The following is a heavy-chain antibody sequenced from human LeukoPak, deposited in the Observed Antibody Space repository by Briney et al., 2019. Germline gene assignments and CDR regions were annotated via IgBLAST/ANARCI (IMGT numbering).Heavy chain of an antibody. CDR2: MHYTGNT. D-gene: IGHD1-26*01. CDR3: ARDSPFEWDVFGDSFDI. CDR1: GGSITGHY. J-gene: IGHJ3*02. V-gene: IGHV4-59*11. Sequence: MTSETLSHTCAVSGGSITGHYWSWVRQSPGKGLEWIGFMHYTGNTNSNPSLRSRVTISMDTSKNQFSLKMSSVTAADTAVYYCARDSPFEWDVFGDSFDIWGQGTVVTVSS.